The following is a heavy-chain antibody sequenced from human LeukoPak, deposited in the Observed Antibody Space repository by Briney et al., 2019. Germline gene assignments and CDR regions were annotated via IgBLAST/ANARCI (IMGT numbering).Heavy chain of an antibody. Sequence: SVKVSCKASGGTFRSYTISWVRQAPGQGLEWMGRIIPILGVANYAQKFQGRVTITADKSTSTAYMELSSLRSEDTAVYYCATVDSSGYSQFDYWGQGTLVTVSS. D-gene: IGHD3-22*01. CDR3: ATVDSSGYSQFDY. V-gene: IGHV1-69*02. CDR2: IIPILGVA. J-gene: IGHJ4*02. CDR1: GGTFRSYT.